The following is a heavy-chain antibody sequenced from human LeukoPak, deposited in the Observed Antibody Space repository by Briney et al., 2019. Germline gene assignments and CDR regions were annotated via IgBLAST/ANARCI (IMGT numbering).Heavy chain of an antibody. CDR2: IYTSGST. CDR3: ARDRSHSSSWYNWFDP. J-gene: IGHJ5*02. CDR1: GGSISSYY. Sequence: PSETLSLTCTVSGGSISSYYWSWIRQPAGNGLEWIGRIYTSGSTNYNPSLKSRVTMSVDTSKNQFSLKLSSVTAADTAVYYCARDRSHSSSWYNWFDPWGQGTLVTVSS. V-gene: IGHV4-4*07. D-gene: IGHD6-13*01.